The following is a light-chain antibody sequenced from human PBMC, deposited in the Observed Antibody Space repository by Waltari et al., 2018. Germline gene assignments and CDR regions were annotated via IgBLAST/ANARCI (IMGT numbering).Light chain of an antibody. CDR2: WAS. CDR1: HRVLSTSNRQAY. J-gene: IGKJ5*01. CDR3: HQYYIPPLT. Sequence: DIVMTQSPDSLAVSLGELVSVNCKSSHRVLSTSNRQAYIAWYQQKPGQTPRLLINWASTRASAVPARFSGSGSGTDFTLTVSSLQAEDVAVYYCHQYYIPPLTFGQGTRLEIK. V-gene: IGKV4-1*01.